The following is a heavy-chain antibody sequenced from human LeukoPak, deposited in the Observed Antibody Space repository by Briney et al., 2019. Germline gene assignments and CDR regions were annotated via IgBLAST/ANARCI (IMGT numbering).Heavy chain of an antibody. V-gene: IGHV4-34*01. CDR3: ARGPRMYYYYYYMDV. J-gene: IGHJ6*03. CDR2: INHSGST. CDR1: GGSSSGYY. Sequence: SETLSLTCAVYGGSSSGYYWSWIRQPPGKGLEWIGEINHSGSTNYNPSLKSRVTISVDTSKNQFSLKLSSVTAADTAVYYCARGPRMYYYYYYMDVWGKGTTVTVSS.